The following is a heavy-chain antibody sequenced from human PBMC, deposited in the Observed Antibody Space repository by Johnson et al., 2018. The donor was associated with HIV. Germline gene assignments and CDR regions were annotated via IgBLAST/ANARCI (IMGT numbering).Heavy chain of an antibody. V-gene: IGHV3-66*01. CDR3: ASAVARTKGGAFDI. D-gene: IGHD6-19*01. J-gene: IGHJ3*02. CDR1: GFTVSSNY. CDR2: IYSGGST. Sequence: EVQLVESGGGLVKPGGSLRLSCAASGFTVSSNYMSWVRQAPGKGLEWVSVIYSGGSTYYADSVKGRFTISRDNSKNTLYLQMNSLRAEDTAVYYCASAVARTKGGAFDIWGRGTMVTVSS.